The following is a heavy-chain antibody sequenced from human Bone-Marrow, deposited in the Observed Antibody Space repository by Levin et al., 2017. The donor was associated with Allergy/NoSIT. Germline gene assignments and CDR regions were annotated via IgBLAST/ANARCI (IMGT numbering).Heavy chain of an antibody. J-gene: IGHJ6*03. CDR2: VSFDGTDK. CDR1: GFDFYAYG. V-gene: IGHV3-30*18. Sequence: SGGSLRLSCAASGFDFYAYGMHWVRQAPGKGLEWVATVSFDGTDKHYADSVRGRFGISRDNSMNTVDLDMDNVTADDTAVYYCVKGRVGMRLNYYYMDVWGEGATVSVSS. CDR3: VKGRVGMRLNYYYMDV. D-gene: IGHD1-26*01.